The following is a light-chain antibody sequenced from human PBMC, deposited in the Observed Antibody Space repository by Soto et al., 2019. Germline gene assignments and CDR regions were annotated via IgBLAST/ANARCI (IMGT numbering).Light chain of an antibody. Sequence: EIVLTQSPGTLSLSPGERATLSCRANQSISHYLAWYQQKPGQSPRLLIYGAASRAIGIPDRFNGTGSETTFTLTISRLQPEDFAVYYCHQYGSSTGSLTFGGGTKVEIK. CDR1: QSISHY. J-gene: IGKJ4*01. V-gene: IGKV3-20*01. CDR3: HQYGSSTGSLT. CDR2: GAA.